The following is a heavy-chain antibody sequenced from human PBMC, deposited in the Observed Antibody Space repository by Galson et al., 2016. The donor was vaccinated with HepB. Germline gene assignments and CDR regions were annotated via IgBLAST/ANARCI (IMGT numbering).Heavy chain of an antibody. Sequence: SLRLSCAASGFTFSTYAMSWVRQAPGKGLEWVSAISGSGGSIYHADSVKGRFTISRDNSKNTLYLQMNSLRAEDTAVYYCAKDLAWINMGRGDDDSFFDNWGQGTLVTVSS. V-gene: IGHV3-23*01. CDR1: GFTFSTYA. D-gene: IGHD3-10*01. CDR2: ISGSGGSI. J-gene: IGHJ4*02. CDR3: AKDLAWINMGRGDDDSFFDN.